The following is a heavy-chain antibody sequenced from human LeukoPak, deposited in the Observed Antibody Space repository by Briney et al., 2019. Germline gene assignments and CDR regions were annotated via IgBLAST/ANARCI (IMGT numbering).Heavy chain of an antibody. CDR2: IWYDGSNE. D-gene: IGHD1-26*01. CDR3: ARPPVGAALDY. CDR1: GFTFSRYG. V-gene: IGHV3-33*01. J-gene: IGHJ4*02. Sequence: GRSLRLSCAASGFTFSRYGMHWVRQAPGKGLEWVAVIWYDGSNEYYADSVKGRFTIFRDNSKNTLHLQMNSLRAEDTAVYYCARPPVGAALDYWGQGTLVTVSS.